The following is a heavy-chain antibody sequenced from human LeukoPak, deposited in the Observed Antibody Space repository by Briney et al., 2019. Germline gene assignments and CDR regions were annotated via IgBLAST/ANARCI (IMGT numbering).Heavy chain of an antibody. J-gene: IGHJ5*02. CDR3: AKEIVFLFGDP. CDR1: GFTFSNCA. D-gene: IGHD2/OR15-2a*01. Sequence: GGSLRLSCAASGFTFSNCAMTWVRQAPGKGLEWVATIVSDGYKAYYADSVKGRFAISRDNSQNTVHLQMNSLRAEDTATYYCAKEIVFLFGDPWGQGALVTVSS. CDR2: IVSDGYKA. V-gene: IGHV3-23*01.